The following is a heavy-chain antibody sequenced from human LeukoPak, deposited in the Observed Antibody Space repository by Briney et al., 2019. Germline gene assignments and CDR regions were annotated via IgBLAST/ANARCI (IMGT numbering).Heavy chain of an antibody. CDR1: GFTFSSYA. D-gene: IGHD2-2*01. V-gene: IGHV3-NL1*01. CDR2: IYSGGST. Sequence: GGSLRLSCAASGFTFSSYAMHWVRQAPGKGLEWVSLIYSGGSTYYADSVRGRFTISRDSSKNTLYLQMNSLRAEDTAVYYCAKLGYCSSTSCPSYSYYMDVWGKGTTVTVSS. J-gene: IGHJ6*03. CDR3: AKLGYCSSTSCPSYSYYMDV.